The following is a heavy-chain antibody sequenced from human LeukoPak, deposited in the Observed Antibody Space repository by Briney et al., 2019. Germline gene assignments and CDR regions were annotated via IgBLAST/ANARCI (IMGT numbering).Heavy chain of an antibody. V-gene: IGHV3-23*01. CDR2: INTDGAHT. CDR1: GFTFSNYG. J-gene: IGHJ4*02. CDR3: AKHLPNLGLDY. Sequence: PGGTLRLSCAASGFTFSNYGMSWVRQAPGKGLECVSSINTDGAHTYYEDSVKGRFSISRDNSKNTLFLQMNSLTVEDTAVCYCAKHLPNLGLDYWGQGTLVTVSS.